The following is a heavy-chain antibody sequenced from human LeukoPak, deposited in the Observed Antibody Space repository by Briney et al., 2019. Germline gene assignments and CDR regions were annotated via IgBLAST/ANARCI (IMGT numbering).Heavy chain of an antibody. Sequence: SETLSLTCTVSGGSISSGDYYWSWIRQPPGKGLEWIGYIYYSGSTYYNPSLKSRVTISVDTSKNQFSLKLSAVTAADTAVYYCARSSNWGYSYFDLWGRGTLVTVSS. J-gene: IGHJ2*01. CDR2: IYYSGST. CDR1: GGSISSGDYY. V-gene: IGHV4-30-4*01. CDR3: ARSSNWGYSYFDL. D-gene: IGHD7-27*01.